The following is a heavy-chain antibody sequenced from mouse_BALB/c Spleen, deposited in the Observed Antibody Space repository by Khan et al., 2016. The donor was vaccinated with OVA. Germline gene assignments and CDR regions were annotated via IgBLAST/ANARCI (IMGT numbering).Heavy chain of an antibody. D-gene: IGHD1-1*01. V-gene: IGHV5-6*01. Sequence: EVKRVESGGDVVKPGGSLKLSCAASGFTFSTYGMSWVRQTPDKRLDWVATVSTGGHYTYYPDTVKGRFTISRDNAKNTLYLQMSSLTSEDTAMFYCARLAYYYDSEGFAYWGQGTLVTVSA. CDR2: VSTGGHYT. CDR3: ARLAYYYDSEGFAY. CDR1: GFTFSTYG. J-gene: IGHJ3*01.